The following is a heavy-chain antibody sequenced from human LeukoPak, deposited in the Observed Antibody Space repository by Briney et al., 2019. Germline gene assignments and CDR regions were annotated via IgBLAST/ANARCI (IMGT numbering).Heavy chain of an antibody. CDR3: AKDQPLQYFDWLSESHFDY. D-gene: IGHD3-9*01. Sequence: GGSLRLSCAASGFTFSSYAMSWVRQAPGKGLEWVSAISGSGGSTYYADSVKGRFTISRDSSKNTLYLQMNSLRAEDTAVYYCAKDQPLQYFDWLSESHFDYWGQGTLVTVSS. J-gene: IGHJ4*02. CDR1: GFTFSSYA. CDR2: ISGSGGST. V-gene: IGHV3-23*01.